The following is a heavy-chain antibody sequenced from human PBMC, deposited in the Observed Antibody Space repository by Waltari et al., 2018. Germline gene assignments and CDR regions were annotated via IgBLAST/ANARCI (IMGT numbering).Heavy chain of an antibody. Sequence: QVQLVESGGGVVQPGRSVRLSCAASGFTLSSYGMHGVSQAPGKGLEWVAVIWYDGSNKYYADSVKGRFTISRDNSKNTLYLQMNSLRAEDTAVYYCARDKKVVVITHPDYWGQGTLVTVSS. CDR3: ARDKKVVVITHPDY. CDR2: IWYDGSNK. CDR1: GFTLSSYG. V-gene: IGHV3-33*01. D-gene: IGHD3-22*01. J-gene: IGHJ4*02.